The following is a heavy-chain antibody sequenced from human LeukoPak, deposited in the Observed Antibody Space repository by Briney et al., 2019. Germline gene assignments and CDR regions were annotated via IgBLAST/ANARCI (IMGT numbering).Heavy chain of an antibody. V-gene: IGHV1-2*02. CDR1: GYTFTSYA. Sequence: ASVTVSCKASGYTFTSYAIHWVRQAPRQGLEWMGWITPSGGTNYPQKFQGRVAITWDTSITTAYMDLSRLTSDDTAVYYCARDRYGDGFAHLDYWGQGALVTVSS. CDR2: ITPSGGT. J-gene: IGHJ4*02. CDR3: ARDRYGDGFAHLDY. D-gene: IGHD5-24*01.